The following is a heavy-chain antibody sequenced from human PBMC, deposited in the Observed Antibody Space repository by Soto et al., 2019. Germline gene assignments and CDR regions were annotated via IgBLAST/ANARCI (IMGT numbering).Heavy chain of an antibody. CDR2: MSHSGGT. Sequence: QVQLQQWGAGLLKPSETLSLTCAVYGGFVSSGSYYWSWIRQPPGKGLEWIGEMSHSGGTHSNPSLQSRVTISVDTSKNQFSLKMSSVTAADTALYYCARVERGTATTVVDAFDIWGPGTMVTVSS. CDR1: GGFVSSGSYY. V-gene: IGHV4-34*01. CDR3: ARVERGTATTVVDAFDI. J-gene: IGHJ3*02. D-gene: IGHD1-1*01.